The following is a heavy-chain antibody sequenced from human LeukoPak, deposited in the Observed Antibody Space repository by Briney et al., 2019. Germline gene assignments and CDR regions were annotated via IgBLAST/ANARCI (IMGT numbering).Heavy chain of an antibody. V-gene: IGHV3-66*04. D-gene: IGHD3-10*01. Sequence: PGGSLRLSCAASGFTVSSNYMSWVRQAPGKGLEWVSVIYSGGSTYYADSMKGRFTISRDNSKNTLYLQMNSLRAEDTAVYYCARPLYYYGPSNAFDIWGQGTMVTVSS. CDR2: IYSGGST. CDR3: ARPLYYYGPSNAFDI. J-gene: IGHJ3*02. CDR1: GFTVSSNY.